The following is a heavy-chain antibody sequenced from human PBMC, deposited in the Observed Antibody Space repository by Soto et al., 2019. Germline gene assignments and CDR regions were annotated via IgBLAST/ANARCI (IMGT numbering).Heavy chain of an antibody. V-gene: IGHV5-51*01. CDR2: VYPGDSDT. Sequence: GESLKISCKGSGYSFTNYWIGWVRQMPGKGLEWMGFVYPGDSDTIYSPSFQGQVTISADKSITTAYLQWSSLKASDSAMYYCGRRGKHSTSSSSKPWFDPWGQGTLVTV. CDR3: GRRGKHSTSSSSKPWFDP. D-gene: IGHD6-6*01. CDR1: GYSFTNYW. J-gene: IGHJ5*02.